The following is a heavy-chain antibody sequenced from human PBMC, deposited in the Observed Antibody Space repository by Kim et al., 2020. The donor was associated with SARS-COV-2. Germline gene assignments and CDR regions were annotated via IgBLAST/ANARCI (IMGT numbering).Heavy chain of an antibody. CDR2: IYYSGST. D-gene: IGHD3-22*01. J-gene: IGHJ4*02. Sequence: SETLSLTCTVSGGSISSSSYYWGWIRQPPGKGLEWIGSIYYSGSTYYNPSLKSRFTISVDTSKNQFSLKLSSVTAADTAVYYCASIYPDYYDSSGYFLWGQGTLVTVSS. CDR3: ASIYPDYYDSSGYFL. CDR1: GGSISSSSYY. V-gene: IGHV4-39*01.